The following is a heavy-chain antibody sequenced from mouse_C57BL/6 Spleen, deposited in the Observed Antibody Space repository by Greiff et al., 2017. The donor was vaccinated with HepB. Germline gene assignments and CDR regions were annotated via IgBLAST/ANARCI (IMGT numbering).Heavy chain of an antibody. J-gene: IGHJ3*01. Sequence: EVHLVESGGGLVQPGGSLSLSCAASGFTFTDYYMSWVRQPPGKALEWLGFIRNKANGYTTEYSASVKGRFTISRDNSQSILYLQMNALRAEDSATYYCARYLGREGLAYWGQGTLVTVSA. CDR3: ARYLGREGLAY. V-gene: IGHV7-3*01. CDR2: IRNKANGYTT. CDR1: GFTFTDYY. D-gene: IGHD4-1*01.